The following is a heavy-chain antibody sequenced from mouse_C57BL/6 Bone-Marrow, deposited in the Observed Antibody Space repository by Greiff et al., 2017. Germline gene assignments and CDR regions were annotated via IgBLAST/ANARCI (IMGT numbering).Heavy chain of an antibody. Sequence: QVQLQQPGAELVMPGASVKLSCKASGYTFTSYWMPWVKQRPGQGLEWIGEIDPSDSYTNYNQKFKGKSTLTVDKSSSTAYMQLSSLTSEDSAVYYCAREGIYYGSSSFDYWGQGTTLTVSS. D-gene: IGHD1-1*01. CDR3: AREGIYYGSSSFDY. CDR1: GYTFTSYW. CDR2: IDPSDSYT. J-gene: IGHJ2*01. V-gene: IGHV1-69*01.